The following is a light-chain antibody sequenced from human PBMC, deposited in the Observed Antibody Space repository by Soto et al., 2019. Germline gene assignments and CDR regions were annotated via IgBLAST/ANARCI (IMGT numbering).Light chain of an antibody. CDR1: QGIRND. CDR2: GAS. J-gene: IGKJ1*01. CDR3: QQYNNWPRT. Sequence: MTQSPSSLSASVGDRVTITCRASQGIRNDLAWYQQKPGQAPRLLIYGASTRATGIPARFSGSGSGTEFTLTISSLQSEDFAVYYCQQYNNWPRTFGQGTKVDIK. V-gene: IGKV3-15*01.